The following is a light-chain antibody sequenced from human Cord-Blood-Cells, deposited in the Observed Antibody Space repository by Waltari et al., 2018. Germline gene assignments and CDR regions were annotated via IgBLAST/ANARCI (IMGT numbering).Light chain of an antibody. V-gene: IGLV2-14*01. J-gene: IGLJ1*01. CDR2: DVI. CDR1: SSDVGGYKY. CDR3: SSYTSSSTLV. Sequence: QSALTQPPSVSGSPGKSITLSCTGTSSDVGGYKYVSWYQQHPGKAPKLMIYDVINRPSGVSNRFSGSKSGNPASLTISGLQAEDEADYYCSSYTSSSTLVFGTGTKVTVL.